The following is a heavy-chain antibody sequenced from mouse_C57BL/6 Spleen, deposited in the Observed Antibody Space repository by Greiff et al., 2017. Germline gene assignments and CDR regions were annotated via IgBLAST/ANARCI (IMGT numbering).Heavy chain of an antibody. CDR1: GYNFTSYW. V-gene: IGHV1-53*01. J-gene: IGHJ2*01. CDR3: ARGGITTRDYFDY. Sequence: QVQLQQPGTELVKPGASVKLSCKASGYNFTSYWMHWVKQRPGQGLEWIGNINPSNGGTNYNEKFKSKATLTVDKSSSTAYRQLSSLTSEDSAVYYCARGGITTRDYFDYWGQGTTLTVSS. CDR2: INPSNGGT. D-gene: IGHD2-4*01.